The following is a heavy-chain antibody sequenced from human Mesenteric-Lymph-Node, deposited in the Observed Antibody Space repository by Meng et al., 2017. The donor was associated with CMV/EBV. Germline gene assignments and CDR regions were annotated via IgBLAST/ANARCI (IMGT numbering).Heavy chain of an antibody. Sequence: SETLSLTCTVSGGSISSSSYYWGWIRQPPGKGLEWIGSIYYSGSTYYNPSLKSRVTISVDTSKNQFSLKLSSVTAADTTMYYCARDRGNSGWYYAFDIWGQGTMVTVSS. CDR1: GGSISSSSYY. D-gene: IGHD6-19*01. V-gene: IGHV4-39*07. CDR3: ARDRGNSGWYYAFDI. CDR2: IYYSGST. J-gene: IGHJ3*02.